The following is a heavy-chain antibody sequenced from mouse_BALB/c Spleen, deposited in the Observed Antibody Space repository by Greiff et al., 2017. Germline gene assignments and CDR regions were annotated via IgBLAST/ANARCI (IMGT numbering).Heavy chain of an antibody. CDR1: GYTFTSYW. Sequence: QVQLQQSGAELAKPGASVKMSCKASGYTFTSYWMQWVKQRPGQGLEWIGAIYPGDGDTRYTQKFKGKATLTADKSSSTAYMQLSSLASEDSAVYYCARSGNGNYEAWFAYWGQGTLVTVSA. CDR2: IYPGDGDT. V-gene: IGHV1-87*01. J-gene: IGHJ3*01. D-gene: IGHD2-1*01. CDR3: ARSGNGNYEAWFAY.